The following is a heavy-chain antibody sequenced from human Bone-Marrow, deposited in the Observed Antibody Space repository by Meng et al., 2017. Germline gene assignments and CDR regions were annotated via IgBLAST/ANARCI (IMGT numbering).Heavy chain of an antibody. V-gene: IGHV1-69*02. CDR1: GGTFSSYT. CDR3: ARTPGIAVAVGMDV. D-gene: IGHD6-19*01. J-gene: IGHJ6*02. CDR2: IIPILGIA. Sequence: QVQLVQSGAEVKKPGSSVKVSCNASGGTFSSYTISWVRQAPGQGLEWMGRIIPILGIANYAQKFQGRVTITADKSTSTAYMELSSLRSEDTAVYYCARTPGIAVAVGMDVWGQGTTVTVSS.